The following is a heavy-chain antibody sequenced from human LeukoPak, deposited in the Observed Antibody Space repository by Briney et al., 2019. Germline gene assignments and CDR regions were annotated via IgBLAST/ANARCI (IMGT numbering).Heavy chain of an antibody. CDR3: ASSIAAANYYYYYMDV. V-gene: IGHV4-59*01. Sequence: PSETLSLTCTVSGGSNSSYYWSWIRQPPWKGLEWIGYIYDSGSTNYNPSLKSRVTISVDTSKNQFSLKLSSVTAADTAVYYCASSIAAANYYYYYMDVWGKGTTVTVSS. J-gene: IGHJ6*03. D-gene: IGHD6-13*01. CDR2: IYDSGST. CDR1: GGSNSSYY.